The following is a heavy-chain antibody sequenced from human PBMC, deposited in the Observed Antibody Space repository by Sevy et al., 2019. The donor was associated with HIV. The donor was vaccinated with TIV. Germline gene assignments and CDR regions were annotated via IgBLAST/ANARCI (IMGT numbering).Heavy chain of an antibody. V-gene: IGHV3-48*03. Sequence: GGSLRLSCAASGFTFTSYEMNWVRQAPGKGLEWLSYISNSGTTIYYSDSVKDRFTISRDNARNSLYLQMSRLRAEDTAVYYCARDLPPSATTVPHFDCWGQGTLVTVSS. CDR1: GFTFTSYE. CDR2: ISNSGTTI. J-gene: IGHJ4*02. D-gene: IGHD4-17*01. CDR3: ARDLPPSATTVPHFDC.